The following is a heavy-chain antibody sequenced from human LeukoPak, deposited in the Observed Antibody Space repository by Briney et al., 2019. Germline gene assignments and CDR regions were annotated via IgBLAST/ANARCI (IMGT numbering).Heavy chain of an antibody. Sequence: SETLSLTCTVSGYSISSGYYWGWIRQPPGQRLEWIGSIYHSGSTYYNPSLKSRVTISVDTSKNQFSLKLTSVTAADTAVYYCARVYGGYDFNYYYYYMDVWGKGTTVTISS. D-gene: IGHD5-12*01. CDR1: GYSISSGYY. V-gene: IGHV4-38-2*02. CDR3: ARVYGGYDFNYYYYYMDV. J-gene: IGHJ6*03. CDR2: IYHSGST.